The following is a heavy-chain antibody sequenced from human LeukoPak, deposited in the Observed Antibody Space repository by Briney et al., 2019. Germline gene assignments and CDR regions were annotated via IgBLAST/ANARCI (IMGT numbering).Heavy chain of an antibody. V-gene: IGHV4-61*02. CDR1: GGSISSGSDY. CDR2: IYTSGST. CDR3: ATTMGAVEFDP. J-gene: IGHJ5*02. Sequence: SETLSLTCTVSGGSISSGSDYWSWIRQPAGKGLEWIGRIYTSGSTNYNPSLKSRVTISVDTSKNQFSLKLSSVTAADTAVYYCATTMGAVEFDPWGQGTLVTVSS. D-gene: IGHD4/OR15-4a*01.